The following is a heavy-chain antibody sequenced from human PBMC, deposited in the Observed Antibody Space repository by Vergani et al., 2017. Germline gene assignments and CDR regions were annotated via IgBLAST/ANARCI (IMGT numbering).Heavy chain of an antibody. V-gene: IGHV4-59*01. J-gene: IGHJ6*02. D-gene: IGHD6-13*01. Sequence: QVQLQESGPGLVKPSETLSLPCTVSGGSISTYSWSLIRQPPGKGLEWIGYIYYSGSTNYNPSLKSRVTISVDTSKNQFALKLSSVTAADTAVYYCARSARDSSSWDYYYGMDVWGQGTTVTVSS. CDR1: GGSISTYS. CDR3: ARSARDSSSWDYYYGMDV. CDR2: IYYSGST.